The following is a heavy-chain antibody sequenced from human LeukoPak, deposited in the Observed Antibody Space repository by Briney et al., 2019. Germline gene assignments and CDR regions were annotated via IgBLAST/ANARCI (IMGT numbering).Heavy chain of an antibody. CDR3: ARGPYNSSWSVLYYYYMDV. CDR2: IYYSGST. D-gene: IGHD6-13*01. Sequence: SETLSLTCTVSGGSISSYYWSWIQQPPGKGLEWIGDIYYSGSTNYNPSLKSRVTISVDTSKNQFSLKLSSVTAADTAVYYCARGPYNSSWSVLYYYYMDVWGKGTTVTVSS. J-gene: IGHJ6*03. V-gene: IGHV4-59*01. CDR1: GGSISSYY.